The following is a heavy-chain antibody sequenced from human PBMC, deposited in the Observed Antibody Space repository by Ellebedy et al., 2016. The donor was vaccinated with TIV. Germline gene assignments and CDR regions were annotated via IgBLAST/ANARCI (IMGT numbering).Heavy chain of an antibody. CDR3: TRDGFRDCRSTNCFDY. CDR1: GYSFTTYA. V-gene: IGHV7-4-1*02. D-gene: IGHD2-2*01. CDR2: IDTKTGNP. J-gene: IGHJ4*02. Sequence: ASVKVSCKASGYSFTTYAVNWVRQAPGQGLEWMGWIDTKTGNPTYAQRFTGRLVFSLDTSSSTAYFQINRLKAEDTAVYYFTRDGFRDCRSTNCFDYWGQGTLVTVSS.